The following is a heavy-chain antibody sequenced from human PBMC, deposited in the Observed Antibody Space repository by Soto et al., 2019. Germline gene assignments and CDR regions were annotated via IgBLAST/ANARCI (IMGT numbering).Heavy chain of an antibody. Sequence: EVQLLESGGGLVQPGGSLRLSCAASGFTFSSYAMSWVRQAPGKGLEWVSAISGSGGSTYYADSVKGRFTISRDNSKNTLYLQMNSLRDEDTAVYYCAKGIGGSDYGDYDLTLYYYYMDVWGKGTTVTVSS. V-gene: IGHV3-23*01. CDR2: ISGSGGST. CDR3: AKGIGGSDYGDYDLTLYYYYMDV. D-gene: IGHD4-17*01. CDR1: GFTFSSYA. J-gene: IGHJ6*03.